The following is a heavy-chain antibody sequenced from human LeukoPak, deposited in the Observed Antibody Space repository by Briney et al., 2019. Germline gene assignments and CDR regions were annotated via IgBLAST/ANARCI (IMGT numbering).Heavy chain of an antibody. Sequence: GASVKVSCKASGYSFISYGISWVRQAPGQGLDWMGWISVYNGNIHYAQKFQGRVTVTTDTSTNTAYMELRSLRSDGTAVYYCARAINYGSGSYYLFDYWGQGTLVTVSS. CDR2: ISVYNGNI. D-gene: IGHD3-10*01. J-gene: IGHJ4*02. CDR3: ARAINYGSGSYYLFDY. V-gene: IGHV1-18*01. CDR1: GYSFISYG.